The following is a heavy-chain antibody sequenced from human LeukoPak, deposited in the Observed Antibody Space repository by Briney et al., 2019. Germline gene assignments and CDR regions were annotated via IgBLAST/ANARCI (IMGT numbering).Heavy chain of an antibody. Sequence: PSETLSLTCSVSGDSISSYYWTWVRQPPGKGLEWVGYIYYSGSTNYNPSLKSRLTITLDTHNNQFSLMLISSTTADTAVFYCAGLGRGRHGEFGQWGKGTLLPVS. D-gene: IGHD3-10*01. CDR3: AGLGRGRHGEFGQ. CDR2: IYYSGST. V-gene: IGHV4-59*03. J-gene: IGHJ4*02. CDR1: GDSISSYY.